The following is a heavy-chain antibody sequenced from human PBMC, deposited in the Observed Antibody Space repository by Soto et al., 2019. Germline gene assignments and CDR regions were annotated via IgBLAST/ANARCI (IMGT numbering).Heavy chain of an antibody. J-gene: IGHJ4*02. Sequence: PSETLSLTCSVSGFAISRGYYWSWVRQPPGKGLEWIGSIYPSVSSYHNPSLATRLRLSIDTSKNQFTFNLTSVTAADTALYFCAREKVGTTFFDNWGQGIQVTVSS. CDR2: IYPSVSS. V-gene: IGHV4-38-2*02. D-gene: IGHD1-1*01. CDR3: AREKVGTTFFDN. CDR1: GFAISRGYY.